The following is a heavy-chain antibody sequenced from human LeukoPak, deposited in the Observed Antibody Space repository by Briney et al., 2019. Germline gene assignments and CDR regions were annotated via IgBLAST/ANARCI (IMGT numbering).Heavy chain of an antibody. J-gene: IGHJ4*02. V-gene: IGHV3-30*03. Sequence: GGSLRLSCAASGFTFSSYSMNWVRQAPGEGLEWVAVISYDGSKKYYADSVRGRFTISRDNSKNTLYLQMNSLRGEDTAVYFCVRDGPLEYCSRARCYFFDQWGQGALVTVSS. CDR1: GFTFSSYS. CDR3: VRDGPLEYCSRARCYFFDQ. CDR2: ISYDGSKK. D-gene: IGHD2-2*01.